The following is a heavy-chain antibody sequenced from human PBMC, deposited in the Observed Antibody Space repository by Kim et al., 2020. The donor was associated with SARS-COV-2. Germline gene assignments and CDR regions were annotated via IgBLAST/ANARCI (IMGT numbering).Heavy chain of an antibody. D-gene: IGHD2-15*01. CDR3: VRLVVAEPFDF. V-gene: IGHV3-74*01. CDR1: GFTFSSYG. J-gene: IGHJ4*01. CDR2: ISTDGSST. Sequence: GGSLRLSCAASGFTFSSYGMHWVRQAPGKGLVWVSRISTDGSSTYYADSVKGRFTISRDNAKNTLYLQMNSLRAEDTAVYYCVRLVVAEPFDFCGYGTLV.